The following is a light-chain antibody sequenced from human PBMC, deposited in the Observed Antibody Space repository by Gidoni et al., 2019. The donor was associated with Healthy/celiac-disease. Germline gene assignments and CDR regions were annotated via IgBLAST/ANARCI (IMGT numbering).Light chain of an antibody. V-gene: IGKV1-5*03. CDR2: RAS. J-gene: IGKJ1*01. CDR3: QQYNRYRT. Sequence: DIQMTQSPSTLSAAVGDRVTITCRASQSISSWLAWYQQKPGKAPKLLIYRASSLESGVPTRFSGSGSGTEFTLTISSLQPEDFATYYCQQYNRYRTFGQXTKVEIK. CDR1: QSISSW.